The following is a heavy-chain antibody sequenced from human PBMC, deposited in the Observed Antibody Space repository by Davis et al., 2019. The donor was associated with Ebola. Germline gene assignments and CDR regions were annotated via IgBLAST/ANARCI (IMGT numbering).Heavy chain of an antibody. CDR2: ISSNGGST. CDR3: VKAAYRIAAIYYYGMDV. D-gene: IGHD5-12*01. CDR1: GFTFSSYV. V-gene: IGHV3-64D*06. Sequence: GESLKISCSASGFTFSSYVMHWVRQAPGKGLEYVSAISSNGGSTYYADSVKGRFTISRDNSKNTLYLQMSSLRAEDTAVYYCVKAAYRIAAIYYYGMDVWGQGTTVTVSS. J-gene: IGHJ6*02.